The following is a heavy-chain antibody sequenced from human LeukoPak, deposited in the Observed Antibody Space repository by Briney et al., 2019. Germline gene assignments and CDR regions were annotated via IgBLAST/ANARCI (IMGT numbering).Heavy chain of an antibody. J-gene: IGHJ4*02. CDR2: ISGSGGST. V-gene: IGHV3-23*01. D-gene: IGHD6-13*01. CDR1: GFTFSSYA. Sequence: GGSLRLSCAATGFTFSSYAMSWVRQAPGKGLEWVSVISGSGGSTYYADSVKGRFTISRDNSKSTLYLQMNSLRAEDTAVYYCAKPGYSSNSGFDYWGQGTLVTVSS. CDR3: AKPGYSSNSGFDY.